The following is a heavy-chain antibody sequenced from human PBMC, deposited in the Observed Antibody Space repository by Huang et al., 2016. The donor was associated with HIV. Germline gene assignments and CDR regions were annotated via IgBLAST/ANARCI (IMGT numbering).Heavy chain of an antibody. D-gene: IGHD3-10*01. Sequence: QVHLQQWGAGLLKSAETLSLTCAVYGGSLSGSYWSWLRQTPGKGLEWIGEINHLGIPNYNPSLKSRVSISMDGSKKQFSLKLRSISDADTAVYCCARDATKNPRGWFDPWGQGTLVTVSS. CDR1: GGSLSGSY. J-gene: IGHJ5*02. CDR3: ARDATKNPRGWFDP. V-gene: IGHV4-34*02. CDR2: INHLGIP.